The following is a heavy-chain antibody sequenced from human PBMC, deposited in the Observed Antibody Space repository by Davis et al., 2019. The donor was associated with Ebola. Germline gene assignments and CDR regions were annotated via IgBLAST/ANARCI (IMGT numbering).Heavy chain of an antibody. Sequence: SETLSLTCTVSGGSISSSSYYWGWIRQPPGKGLEWIGSTYYSGSTYYNPSLKSRVTISVDTSKNQFSLKLSSVTAADTAVYYCARGRTAPPHNWFDPWGQGTLVTVSS. D-gene: IGHD5-18*01. V-gene: IGHV4-39*01. CDR1: GGSISSSSYY. J-gene: IGHJ5*02. CDR3: ARGRTAPPHNWFDP. CDR2: TYYSGST.